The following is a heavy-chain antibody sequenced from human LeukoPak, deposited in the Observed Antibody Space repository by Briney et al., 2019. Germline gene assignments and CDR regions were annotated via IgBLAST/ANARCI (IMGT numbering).Heavy chain of an antibody. D-gene: IGHD3-10*01. CDR1: GFTFSVYS. Sequence: GGSLRLSCAVSGFTFSVYSMNWVRQAPGQGLVWVSRIKSDGSGTNYADSVRGRFTISRDYAQNTLYLQMNSLRAEDTAVYYCVRDNYGIDFWGQGTLVTVSS. CDR3: VRDNYGIDF. CDR2: IKSDGSGT. V-gene: IGHV3-74*01. J-gene: IGHJ4*02.